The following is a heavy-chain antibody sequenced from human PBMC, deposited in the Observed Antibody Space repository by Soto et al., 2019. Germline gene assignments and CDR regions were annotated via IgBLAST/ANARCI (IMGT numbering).Heavy chain of an antibody. V-gene: IGHV4-31*03. CDR3: EIGTSAGYYQQNSFDP. CDR1: GGYVSSGGDY. Sequence: VQLQESGPGLEKPSQTLSLSCTVSGGYVSSGGDYWSWLRQTQGKGQEWIGYIFPGGNSYDNVSLERRATNSVDQSQNQFYMTLDYLTDAETALYFREIGTSAGYYQQNSFDPRGQGTLVSVS. CDR2: IFPGGNS. J-gene: IGHJ5*02. D-gene: IGHD3-3*01.